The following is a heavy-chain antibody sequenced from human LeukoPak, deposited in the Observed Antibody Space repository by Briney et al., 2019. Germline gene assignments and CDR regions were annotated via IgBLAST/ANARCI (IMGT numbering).Heavy chain of an antibody. CDR1: GFTFSSYW. CDR3: ARGFDFMITFGGVIAGTFDY. D-gene: IGHD3-16*02. Sequence: GGSLRLPCAASGFTFSSYWMSWVRQAPGKGLEWVANIKQDGSEKYYVDSVKGRFTISRDNAKNSLYLQMNSLRAEDTAVYYCARGFDFMITFGGVIAGTFDYWGQGTLVTVSS. V-gene: IGHV3-7*03. CDR2: IKQDGSEK. J-gene: IGHJ4*02.